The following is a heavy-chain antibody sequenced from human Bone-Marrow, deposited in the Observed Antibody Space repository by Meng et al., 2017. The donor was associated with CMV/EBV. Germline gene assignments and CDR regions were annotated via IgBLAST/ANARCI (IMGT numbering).Heavy chain of an antibody. D-gene: IGHD6-19*01. Sequence: SETLSLTCTVSGGSISSYYWSWIRRPPGKGLEWIGSIYYSGSTYYNPSLKSRVTISVDTSKNQFSLKLSSVTAADTAVYYCARDLLYSGADYWGQGTLVTVSS. CDR1: GGSISSYY. V-gene: IGHV4-59*12. CDR2: IYYSGST. J-gene: IGHJ4*02. CDR3: ARDLLYSGADY.